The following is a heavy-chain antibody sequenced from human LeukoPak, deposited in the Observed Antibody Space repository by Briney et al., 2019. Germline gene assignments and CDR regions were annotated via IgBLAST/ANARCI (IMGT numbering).Heavy chain of an antibody. CDR3: ARDPYDSSGYYYYYYYMDV. V-gene: IGHV3-48*01. CDR1: GFTVSTNY. J-gene: IGHJ6*03. D-gene: IGHD3-22*01. CDR2: ISSISSPI. Sequence: GGSLRLSFTASGFTVSTNYTSWVRQAPGKGLDGVSYISSISSPIYYADSVKGRFTISRDNAKNSLHLQMNSLRAEDTAVYYCARDPYDSSGYYYYYYYMDVWGKGTTVTVSS.